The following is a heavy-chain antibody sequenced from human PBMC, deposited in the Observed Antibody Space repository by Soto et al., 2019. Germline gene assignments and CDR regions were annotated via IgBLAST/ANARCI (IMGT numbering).Heavy chain of an antibody. CDR2: IRTISSAI. CDR1: GFTFSDYP. J-gene: IGHJ4*02. V-gene: IGHV3-48*02. Sequence: QLVESGGGLVQPGGSLRLSCAASGFTFSDYPMNWVRQAPGKGLEWVSSIRTISSAIYFADSVRGRFTISRDNARNSLYLQMTSLRDEDTAVYYCARETPSFDSWGQGNLVTVSS. D-gene: IGHD2-15*01. CDR3: ARETPSFDS.